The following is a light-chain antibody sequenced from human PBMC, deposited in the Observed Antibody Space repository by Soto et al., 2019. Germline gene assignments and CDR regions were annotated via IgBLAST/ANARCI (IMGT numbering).Light chain of an antibody. Sequence: EIVLTQSPATLALSPGDRATLSFRASQSVSSYLAWYQQKPGQAPSLLIYGASTRATGVPARFSGSGSGTEFTLTISSLMSDDSAVYYCQQYNGWPTFGQGTKVDIK. CDR1: QSVSSY. V-gene: IGKV3-15*01. J-gene: IGKJ1*01. CDR3: QQYNGWPT. CDR2: GAS.